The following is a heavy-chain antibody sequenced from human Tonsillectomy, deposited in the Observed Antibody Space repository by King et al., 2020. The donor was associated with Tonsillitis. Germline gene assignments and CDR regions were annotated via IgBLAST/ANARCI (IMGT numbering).Heavy chain of an antibody. V-gene: IGHV1-69*06. CDR3: ASGTENYDFWSGYYRS. Sequence: QLVQSGAEVKKPGSSVKVSCKASGGTFSSYAISWVRQAPGQGLEWMGGIIPIFGTANYAQKFQGRVTITADKSTSTAYMELSSLRSEDTAVYYCASGTENYDFWSGYYRSWGQGTLVTVSS. CDR1: GGTFSSYA. J-gene: IGHJ5*02. D-gene: IGHD3-3*01. CDR2: IIPIFGTA.